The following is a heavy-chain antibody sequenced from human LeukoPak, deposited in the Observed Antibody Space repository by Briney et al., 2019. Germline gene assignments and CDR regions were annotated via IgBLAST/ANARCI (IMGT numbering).Heavy chain of an antibody. CDR1: GYTFTGYY. CDR2: MNPNSGNT. D-gene: IGHD6-13*01. Sequence: ASVKVSCKASGYTFTGYYMHWVRQAPGQGLEWMGWMNPNSGNTGYAQKFQGRVTMTRNTSISTAYMELSSLRSEDTAVYYCAREGSSWYPDPFDYWGQGTLVTVSS. J-gene: IGHJ4*02. CDR3: AREGSSWYPDPFDY. V-gene: IGHV1-8*02.